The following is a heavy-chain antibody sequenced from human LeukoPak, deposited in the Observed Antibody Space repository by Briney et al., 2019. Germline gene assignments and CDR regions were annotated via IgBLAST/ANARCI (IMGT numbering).Heavy chain of an antibody. D-gene: IGHD2-15*01. V-gene: IGHV3-20*04. CDR2: INWNGNTA. J-gene: IGHJ4*02. CDR1: RFKFDDYG. CDR3: ARTRYSSGNYFDC. Sequence: PGGALRVSCVATRFKFDDYGMCSVRPTPGGRLEWGSTINWNGNTAGYADSVQCRFSSARDNATDSLYLQMNSLRADDTAFYFCARTRYSSGNYFDCWGQGTLVTVSP.